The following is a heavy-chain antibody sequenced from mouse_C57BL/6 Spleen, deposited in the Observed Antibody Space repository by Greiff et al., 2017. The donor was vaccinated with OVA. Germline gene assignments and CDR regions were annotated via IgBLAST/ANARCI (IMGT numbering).Heavy chain of an antibody. CDR1: GYTFTDYN. CDR2: INPNNGGT. V-gene: IGHV1-18*01. CDR3: AREWDYYGSSYYAMDY. J-gene: IGHJ4*01. Sequence: EVQLQQSGPELVKPGASVKIPCKASGYTFTDYNMDWVKKSHGKSLEWIGDINPNNGGTIYNQKFKGKATLTVDKSSSTAYMELRSLTSEDTADYYCAREWDYYGSSYYAMDYWGQVTSVTVSA. D-gene: IGHD1-1*01.